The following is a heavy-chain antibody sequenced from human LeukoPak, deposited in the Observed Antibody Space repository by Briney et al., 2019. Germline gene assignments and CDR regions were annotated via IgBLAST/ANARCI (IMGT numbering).Heavy chain of an antibody. CDR2: IIPILGIA. D-gene: IGHD3-9*01. Sequence: ASVKVSCKASGGTFSSYAISWVRQAPGQGLEWMGRIIPILGIANYAQKFQGRVTITADKSTSTAYMELSSLRSEDTAVYYCARAGYYDILTGHATFDYWGQGTLVTVS. V-gene: IGHV1-69*04. CDR1: GGTFSSYA. CDR3: ARAGYYDILTGHATFDY. J-gene: IGHJ4*02.